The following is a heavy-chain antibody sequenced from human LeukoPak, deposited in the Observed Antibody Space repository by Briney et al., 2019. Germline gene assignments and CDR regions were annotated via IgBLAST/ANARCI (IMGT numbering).Heavy chain of an antibody. J-gene: IGHJ4*02. CDR3: ARDYCSSTSCLFDY. Sequence: ASVKVSCKASGYTFTSYGISWVRQAPGQGLEWMGWISAYNGNTNYAQKLQGRVTMTTDTSTSTAYMELRSLRSDDTAVYDCARDYCSSTSCLFDYWGQGTLVTVSS. V-gene: IGHV1-18*01. CDR2: ISAYNGNT. D-gene: IGHD2-2*01. CDR1: GYTFTSYG.